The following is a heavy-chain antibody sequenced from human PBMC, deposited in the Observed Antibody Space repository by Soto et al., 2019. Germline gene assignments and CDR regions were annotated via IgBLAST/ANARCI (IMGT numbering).Heavy chain of an antibody. CDR3: ARADGLAAADAFDI. Sequence: QVQLVQSGAEVQKPGSSVKVSCKASGGTFSSYTISWVRQAPGQGLEWMGRIIPILGIANYAQKFQGRVTITADKSTSTAYMELSSLRSEDTAVYYCARADGLAAADAFDIWGQGTMVTVSS. CDR2: IIPILGIA. V-gene: IGHV1-69*02. CDR1: GGTFSSYT. D-gene: IGHD6-13*01. J-gene: IGHJ3*02.